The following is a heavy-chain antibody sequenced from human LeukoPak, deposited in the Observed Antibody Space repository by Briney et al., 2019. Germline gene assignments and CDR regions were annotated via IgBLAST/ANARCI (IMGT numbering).Heavy chain of an antibody. CDR2: ISAYNGNT. Sequence: GASVKVSCKASGYTFTSYGISWVRQAPGQGLEGMGWISAYNGNTNYAQKLQGRVTMTTDTSTSTAYMELRSLRSDDTAVYYCARYYDFWSGYYPLDYWGQGTLVTVSS. CDR1: GYTFTSYG. V-gene: IGHV1-18*01. D-gene: IGHD3-3*01. J-gene: IGHJ4*02. CDR3: ARYYDFWSGYYPLDY.